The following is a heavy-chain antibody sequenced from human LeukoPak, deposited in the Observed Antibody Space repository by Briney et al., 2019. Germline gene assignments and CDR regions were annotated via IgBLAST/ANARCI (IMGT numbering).Heavy chain of an antibody. V-gene: IGHV1-69*05. CDR1: GDTFSSYS. CDR3: ARDHKGGDGADAFDI. CDR2: IIPIFGTS. D-gene: IGHD5-24*01. J-gene: IGHJ3*02. Sequence: GASVKVSCKASGDTFSSYSISWVRQAPGQGLEWMGGIIPIFGTSNYAQKFQGRVTITTDESTSTAYMELSSLRSEDTAVYYCARDHKGGDGADAFDIWGHGTMVTVSS.